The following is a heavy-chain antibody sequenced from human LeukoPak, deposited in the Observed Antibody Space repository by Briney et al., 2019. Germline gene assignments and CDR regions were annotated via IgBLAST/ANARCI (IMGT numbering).Heavy chain of an antibody. J-gene: IGHJ6*03. CDR1: GGSVSSHF. Sequence: SETLSLTCTVSGGSVSSHFWSWIRQPPGKGLEWIGYIYNSGITNYNPSLKSRVTMSVDTSKNQFSLMLRSVTAADTAVYYCARDHLRAGAPGYYMDVWGKGTTVTVSS. CDR2: IYNSGIT. V-gene: IGHV4-59*02. D-gene: IGHD4/OR15-4a*01. CDR3: ARDHLRAGAPGYYMDV.